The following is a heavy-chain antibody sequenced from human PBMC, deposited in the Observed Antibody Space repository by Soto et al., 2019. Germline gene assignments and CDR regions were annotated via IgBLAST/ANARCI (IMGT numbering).Heavy chain of an antibody. CDR1: GGSISNYY. Sequence: PSETLSLTCTVSGGSISNYYWIWIRQPPGKGLDWIGYVHYSGRATYNPSLKSRVSISVDTSKNQFSLNMSSVTAADTAVYYCARISNDYGGNGAFDYWGQGTLVTVLL. J-gene: IGHJ4*02. CDR2: VHYSGRA. D-gene: IGHD4-17*01. CDR3: ARISNDYGGNGAFDY. V-gene: IGHV4-59*01.